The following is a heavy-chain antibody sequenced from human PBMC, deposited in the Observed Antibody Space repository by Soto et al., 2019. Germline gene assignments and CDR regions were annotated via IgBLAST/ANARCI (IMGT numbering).Heavy chain of an antibody. CDR1: GFTFSSYA. CDR2: ISGSGTTT. D-gene: IGHD5-18*01. J-gene: IGHJ4*02. V-gene: IGHV3-23*01. CDR3: AKTSIGGNNYCYDFDY. Sequence: EVQLLESGGGLVQPGGSLRLSCVASGFTFSSYAMTWVRQAPGKGLAWVSVISGSGTTTYYADSVKGRFTISRDNSKNTLSLQMNTLRAEDTAVYFCAKTSIGGNNYCYDFDYWGQGTLVTVSS.